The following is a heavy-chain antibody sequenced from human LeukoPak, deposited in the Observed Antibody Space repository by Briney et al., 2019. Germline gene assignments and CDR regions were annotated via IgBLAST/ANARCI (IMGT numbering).Heavy chain of an antibody. CDR1: GFTFSSYW. CDR2: INSDGSST. J-gene: IGHJ4*02. V-gene: IGHV3-74*01. CDR3: ARERYYYGSGSLLDY. D-gene: IGHD3-10*01. Sequence: PGGSLRLSRAASGFTFSSYWMHWVRQAPGKGLVWVSRINSDGSSTSYADSVKGRFTISRDNAKNTLYLQMNSLRAEDTAVYYCARERYYYGSGSLLDYWGQGTLVTVSS.